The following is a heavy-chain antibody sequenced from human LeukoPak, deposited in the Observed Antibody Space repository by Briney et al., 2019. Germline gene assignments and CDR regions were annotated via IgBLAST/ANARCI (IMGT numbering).Heavy chain of an antibody. Sequence: GGSLRLSCAASGFTFRSYWMTWARQAPGKGLEWVSVIYSGGSTYYADSVKGRFTISRDNSKNTLYLQMNSLRAEDTAVYFCATGERMVRGDGVDYWGQGTLVTVSS. CDR2: IYSGGST. D-gene: IGHD3-10*01. CDR3: ATGERMVRGDGVDY. V-gene: IGHV3-66*01. CDR1: GFTFRSYW. J-gene: IGHJ4*02.